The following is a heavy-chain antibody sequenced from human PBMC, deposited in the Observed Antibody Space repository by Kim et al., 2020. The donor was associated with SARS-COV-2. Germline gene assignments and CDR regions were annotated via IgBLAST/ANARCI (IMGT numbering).Heavy chain of an antibody. V-gene: IGHV3-23*01. J-gene: IGHJ4*02. D-gene: IGHD3-16*01. CDR1: GFTFSDYD. CDR3: ARKDHGPNWGNLDY. CDR2: ITASADRT. Sequence: GGSLRLSCAASGFTFSDYDMDWVRQAPGKGLQWVSAITASADRTAYSDSVKGRFTVSRDNSKSTLHLQMNGLRVEDMAIYYCARKDHGPNWGNLDYWGQGTLVTVSS.